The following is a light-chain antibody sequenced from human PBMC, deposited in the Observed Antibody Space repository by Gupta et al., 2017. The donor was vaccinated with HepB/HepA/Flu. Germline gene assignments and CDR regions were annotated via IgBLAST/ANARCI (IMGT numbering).Light chain of an antibody. V-gene: IGKV3-15*01. Sequence: EIVMMQSPATLSVSPGERATLSCRASQSVSSNLAWYQQKPGQAPRLLIYGASTRATGIPARFSGSGSGTEFTLTISSLQSEDFAVYYCQQYNNWPPGPFGQGTKVEIK. J-gene: IGKJ1*01. CDR1: QSVSSN. CDR3: QQYNNWPPGP. CDR2: GAS.